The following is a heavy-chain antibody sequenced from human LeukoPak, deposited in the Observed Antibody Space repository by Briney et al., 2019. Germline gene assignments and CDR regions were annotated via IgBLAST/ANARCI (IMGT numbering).Heavy chain of an antibody. CDR3: ARVPPPYSLLNSGYYSRGAFDI. CDR2: IYHSGST. CDR1: GGSISSGGYS. V-gene: IGHV4-30-2*01. D-gene: IGHD3-22*01. Sequence: PSETLSLTCAVSGGSISSGGYSWSWIRQPPGKGLEWIGYIYHSGSTYYNPSLKSRVTISVDRSKNQFSLKLRSVTAADTAVYYCARVPPPYSLLNSGYYSRGAFDIWGQGTMVTVSS. J-gene: IGHJ3*02.